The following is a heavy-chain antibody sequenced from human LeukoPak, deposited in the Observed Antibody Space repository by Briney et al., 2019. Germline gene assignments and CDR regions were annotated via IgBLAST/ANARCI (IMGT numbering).Heavy chain of an antibody. D-gene: IGHD3-22*01. J-gene: IGHJ6*03. Sequence: ASVKVSCKASGYTFTSYDINWVRQATGQGLEWMGWMNPNSGNTGYAQKFQGRVTMTRNTSISTAYMELSSLRSEDTAVYYCARDQYYYDSSGRRYYYYMDVWGKGTTVTISS. CDR2: MNPNSGNT. V-gene: IGHV1-8*01. CDR3: ARDQYYYDSSGRRYYYYMDV. CDR1: GYTFTSYD.